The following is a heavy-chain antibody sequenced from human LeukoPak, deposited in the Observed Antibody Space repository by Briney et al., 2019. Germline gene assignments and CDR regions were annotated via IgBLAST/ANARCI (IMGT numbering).Heavy chain of an antibody. D-gene: IGHD3-16*01. CDR3: AKKRHLDLWPLKDWFDP. V-gene: IGHV3-23*01. Sequence: PGGSLRLSCAASGFTFSSYAMSWVRQAPGKGLEWVSAISGSGGSTYYADSVKGRFTISRDNSKNTLYLQMNSLRAEDTAVYYCAKKRHLDLWPLKDWFDPWGQGTLVTVSS. J-gene: IGHJ5*02. CDR2: ISGSGGST. CDR1: GFTFSSYA.